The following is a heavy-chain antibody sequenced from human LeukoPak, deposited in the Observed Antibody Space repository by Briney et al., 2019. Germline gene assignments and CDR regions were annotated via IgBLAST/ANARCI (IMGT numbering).Heavy chain of an antibody. J-gene: IGHJ4*02. Sequence: GGSLRLSCAASGFTFSSYTVNWIRQAPGRGLEWVSSISGSSYYIYYADSVRGRFTISRDNAKNSAYLQMNSLRAEDTAVYYCAKEVGRNFILGPEYFDYWGQGTLVTVSS. CDR1: GFTFSSYT. CDR3: AKEVGRNFILGPEYFDY. CDR2: ISGSSYYI. V-gene: IGHV3-21*01. D-gene: IGHD1-14*01.